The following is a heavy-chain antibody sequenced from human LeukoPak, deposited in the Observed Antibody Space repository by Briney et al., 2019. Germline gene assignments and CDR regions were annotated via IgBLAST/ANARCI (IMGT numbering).Heavy chain of an antibody. CDR2: IYSGGST. Sequence: GGSLRLSCAASGFTVSSNYMSWVRQAPGKGLEWVSVIYSGGSTYYADSVKGRFTISRDNSKNTLYLQMSSLRAEDTAVYYCVKGSVLAFLWYFDLWGRGTLVTVSS. D-gene: IGHD2-8*01. CDR3: VKGSVLAFLWYFDL. CDR1: GFTVSSNY. V-gene: IGHV3-53*05. J-gene: IGHJ2*01.